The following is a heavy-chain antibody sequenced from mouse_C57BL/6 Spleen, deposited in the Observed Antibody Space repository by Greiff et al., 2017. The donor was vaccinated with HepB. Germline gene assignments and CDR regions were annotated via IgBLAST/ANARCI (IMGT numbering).Heavy chain of an antibody. CDR1: GFTFSSYT. CDR2: ISGGGGNT. J-gene: IGHJ3*01. Sequence: EVHLVESGGGLVKPGGSLKLSCAASGFTFSSYTMSWVRQTPEKRLEWVATISGGGGNTYYPDSVKGRFTISRDNAKNTLYLQMSRLRSEDTALYYCASNWDGFAYWGQGTLVTVSA. CDR3: ASNWDGFAY. D-gene: IGHD4-1*02. V-gene: IGHV5-9*01.